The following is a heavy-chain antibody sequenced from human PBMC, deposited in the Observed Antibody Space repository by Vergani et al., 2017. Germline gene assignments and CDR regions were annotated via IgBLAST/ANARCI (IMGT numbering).Heavy chain of an antibody. Sequence: QVQLVQSGAEVKKPGASVKVSCKASGYTFTSYGISWVRQAPGQGLEWMGGIIPIFGTANYAQKFQGRVTITADESTSTAYMELSSLRSEDTAVYYCARGSGYASLEYFQHWGQGTLVTVSS. CDR1: GYTFTSYG. D-gene: IGHD3-22*01. J-gene: IGHJ1*01. V-gene: IGHV1-69*13. CDR3: ARGSGYASLEYFQH. CDR2: IIPIFGTA.